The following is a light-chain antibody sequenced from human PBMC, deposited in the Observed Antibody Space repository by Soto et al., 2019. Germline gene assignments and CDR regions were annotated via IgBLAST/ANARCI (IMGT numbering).Light chain of an antibody. J-gene: IGKJ5*01. CDR2: AAS. V-gene: IGKV1-9*01. CDR3: QQLNSYPIT. CDR1: QGINTF. Sequence: IQLTQSPSSLSASVGDRVTITCRASQGINTFLAWYQQKAGKAPKLLIYAASTSQSGVPSRFSGSGSGTDFTLTISSLQSEDFATYYCQQLNSYPITFGQGTRLEIK.